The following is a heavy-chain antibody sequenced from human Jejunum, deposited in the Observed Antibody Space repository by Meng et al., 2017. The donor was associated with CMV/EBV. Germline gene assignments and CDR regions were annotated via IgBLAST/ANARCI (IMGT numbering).Heavy chain of an antibody. CDR2: IIPILGIA. J-gene: IGHJ4*02. CDR1: GGTFSSYA. CDR3: ARDLEMMLTAYYY. D-gene: IGHD3-9*01. Sequence: QDQLVQSGAAVKKPGSSGKVSCKASGGTFSSYAISWVRQAPGQGLEWMGGIIPILGIANYAQKFQGRVTITADKSTSTAYMELSSLRSEDTAVYYCARDLEMMLTAYYYWGQGTLVTVSS. V-gene: IGHV1-69*10.